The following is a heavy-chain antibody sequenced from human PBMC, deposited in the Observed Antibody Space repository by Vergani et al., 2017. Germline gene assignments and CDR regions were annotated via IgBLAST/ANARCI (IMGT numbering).Heavy chain of an antibody. V-gene: IGHV4-30-4*08. D-gene: IGHD5-18*01. CDR1: GGSISSSDYY. CDR2: IYYSGST. CDR3: ARDGDTAMVTGPSSMDV. J-gene: IGHJ6*02. Sequence: QLQLQESGPGLVKPSETLSLTCTVSGGSISSSDYYWSWIRQPPGKGLEWIGYIYYSGSTYYNPSLKSRVTISVDTSKNQFSLKLSSVTAADTAVYYCARDGDTAMVTGPSSMDVWGQGTTVTVSS.